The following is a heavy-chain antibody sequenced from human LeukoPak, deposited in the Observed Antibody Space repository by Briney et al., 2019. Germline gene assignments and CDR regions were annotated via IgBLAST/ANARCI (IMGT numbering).Heavy chain of an antibody. CDR2: ISAYNGNT. D-gene: IGHD4-17*01. CDR1: GYTFTSYG. J-gene: IGHJ6*03. CDR3: ARGMLTVTTHSYYYYYMDV. Sequence: ASVKVSCKASGYTFTSYGISWVRQAPGQGLEWMGWISAYNGNTNYAQKLQGRVTMTTDTSTSTAYMELRSLRSEDTAVYYCARGMLTVTTHSYYYYYMDVWGKGTTVTVSS. V-gene: IGHV1-18*01.